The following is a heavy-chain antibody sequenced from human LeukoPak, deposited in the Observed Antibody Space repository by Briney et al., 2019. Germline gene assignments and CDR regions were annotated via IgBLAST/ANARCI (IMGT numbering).Heavy chain of an antibody. CDR3: ARAPSEIGGYYPEYFRH. J-gene: IGHJ1*01. Sequence: AGSLRLSCAASGFTFSSYWMHWVRQAPGKGLVWVSRIKSDGSTRYADSVKGRFTISRDNAKNTVSLQMASLRAEDTGVYYCARAPSEIGGYYPEYFRHWGQGTLVIVSS. CDR1: GFTFSSYW. D-gene: IGHD3-22*01. V-gene: IGHV3-74*01. CDR2: IKSDGST.